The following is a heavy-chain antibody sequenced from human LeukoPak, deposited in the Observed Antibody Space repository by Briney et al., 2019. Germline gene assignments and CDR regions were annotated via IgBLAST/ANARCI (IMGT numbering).Heavy chain of an antibody. CDR2: ISTSGIR. CDR3: ARVTQLQRGGDY. CDR1: GFTVSSYE. V-gene: IGHV3-48*03. D-gene: IGHD2-2*01. Sequence: GGSLRLSCAASGFTVSSYEMNWVRQGPGKRLEWVSYISTSGIRLYADSVKGRFTISRDNVKNSLFLQMNSLSAEDTAIYYCARVTQLQRGGDYWGQGTLVTVSS. J-gene: IGHJ4*02.